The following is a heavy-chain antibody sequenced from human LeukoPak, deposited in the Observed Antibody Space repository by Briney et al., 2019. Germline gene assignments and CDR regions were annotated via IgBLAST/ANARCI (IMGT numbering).Heavy chain of an antibody. CDR3: ARFLLSGYPRYFDY. Sequence: ASVKVSCKASGYTFTGYYMHWVRQAPGQGLEWMGWINPNSGGTNYAQKFQGRVSMTRDTSISTAYMELSRLRSDDTAVYYCARFLLSGYPRYFDYWGQGTLVTVSS. CDR1: GYTFTGYY. J-gene: IGHJ4*02. CDR2: INPNSGGT. V-gene: IGHV1-2*02. D-gene: IGHD3-22*01.